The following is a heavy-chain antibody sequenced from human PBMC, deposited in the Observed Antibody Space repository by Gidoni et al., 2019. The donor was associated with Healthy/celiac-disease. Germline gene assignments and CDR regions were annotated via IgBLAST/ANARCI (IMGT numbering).Heavy chain of an antibody. D-gene: IGHD2-2*01. Sequence: EVQLVESGGGLVQPGGSLRLSCAASGFTFSSYWMHWFRQAPGKGVGWVSRINSDGSSTSYADSVKGRFTISRDNAKNTLYLQMNSLRAEDTAVYYCARVVRYCSSTSCYGMDVWGQGTTVTVSS. CDR3: ARVVRYCSSTSCYGMDV. CDR2: INSDGSST. V-gene: IGHV3-74*01. CDR1: GFTFSSYW. J-gene: IGHJ6*02.